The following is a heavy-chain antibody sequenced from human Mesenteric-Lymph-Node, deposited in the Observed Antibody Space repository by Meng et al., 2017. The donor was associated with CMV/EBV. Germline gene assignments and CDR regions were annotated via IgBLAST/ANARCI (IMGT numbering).Heavy chain of an antibody. V-gene: IGHV3-30*03. CDR3: ARDRGILTVPAAISAY. Sequence: GGSLRLSCAASGFTFDDYVMHWVRQPPGKGLEWVALISYDGSRKYYAESVKGRFTISRDNFKDTLYLQVNSLRDEDTAVYYCARDRGILTVPAAISAYWGQGTLVTVSS. CDR1: GFTFDDYV. CDR2: ISYDGSRK. J-gene: IGHJ4*02. D-gene: IGHD2-2*02.